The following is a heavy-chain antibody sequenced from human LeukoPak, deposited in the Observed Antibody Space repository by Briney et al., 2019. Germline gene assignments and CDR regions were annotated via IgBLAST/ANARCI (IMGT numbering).Heavy chain of an antibody. D-gene: IGHD4-17*01. Sequence: PGRSLRLSCAASGFTFSSFWMNWVRQAPGKGQEWVANIKHDGSEKYYVDSVKGRFTISRDNAKSSLFLQMNSLRVEDTAVYYCARGMTTGDWGQGTLVTVSS. V-gene: IGHV3-7*05. CDR1: GFTFSSFW. CDR2: IKHDGSEK. J-gene: IGHJ4*02. CDR3: ARGMTTGD.